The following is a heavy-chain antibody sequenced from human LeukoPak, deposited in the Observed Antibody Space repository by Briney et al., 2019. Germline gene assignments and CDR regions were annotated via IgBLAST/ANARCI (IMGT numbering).Heavy chain of an antibody. CDR3: AKNLRKQWLPRGWFDP. V-gene: IGHV3-23*01. Sequence: PGGSLRLSCAASGFTFSSYAMSWVRQAPGMGLEWVSAISGSGGSTYYADSVKGRFTISRDNSKNTLYLQMNSLRAEDTAVYYCAKNLRKQWLPRGWFDPWGQGTLVTVSS. J-gene: IGHJ5*02. D-gene: IGHD6-19*01. CDR2: ISGSGGST. CDR1: GFTFSSYA.